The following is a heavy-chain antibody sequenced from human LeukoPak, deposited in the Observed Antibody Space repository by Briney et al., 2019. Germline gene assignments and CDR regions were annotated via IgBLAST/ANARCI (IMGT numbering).Heavy chain of an antibody. CDR3: ASEIVVVTYDAFDI. J-gene: IGHJ3*02. CDR1: GDSITDYY. D-gene: IGHD2-21*02. CDR2: IYYRGSA. V-gene: IGHV4-59*01. Sequence: SETLSLTCTVSGDSITDYYWSWIRQPPEKGLEWIGNIYYRGSANYNPSLKSRVTISVDKSKKQFSLKLTSVTAADSAVYYCASEIVVVTYDAFDIWGQGTMVTVSS.